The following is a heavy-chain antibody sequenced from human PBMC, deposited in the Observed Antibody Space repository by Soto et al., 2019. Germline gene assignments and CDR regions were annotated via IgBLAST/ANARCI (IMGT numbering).Heavy chain of an antibody. CDR2: IYHAGRV. CDR1: GYSIASGYY. Sequence: SETLSLTFAVSGYSIASGYYWAWIRQSPGKGLEWIGSIYHAGRVYYNPSLNSRVAVSLDTSKNHFSLNLTSVTAADTAVFYWPRAFHYYGMDVLGQRTTFTV. J-gene: IGHJ6*02. V-gene: IGHV4-38-2*01. CDR3: PRAFHYYGMDV.